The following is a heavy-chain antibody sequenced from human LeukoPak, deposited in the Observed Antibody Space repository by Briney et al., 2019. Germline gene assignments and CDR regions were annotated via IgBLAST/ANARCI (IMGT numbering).Heavy chain of an antibody. Sequence: PSETLSLTCTVSGGSIRSYYWSWIRQPAGKGLEWIGRIYTSGSSNYNPSLKSRVTMSVDTSKNQFSLKLSSVTAADTAVYYCARGSIAARRAWFDPWGQGTLVTVSS. CDR3: ARGSIAARRAWFDP. D-gene: IGHD6-6*01. CDR1: GGSIRSYY. V-gene: IGHV4-4*07. CDR2: IYTSGSS. J-gene: IGHJ5*02.